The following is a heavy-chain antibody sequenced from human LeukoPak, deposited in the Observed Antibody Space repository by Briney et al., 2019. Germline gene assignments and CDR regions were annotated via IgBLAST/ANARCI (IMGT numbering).Heavy chain of an antibody. V-gene: IGHV1-18*04. CDR2: ISAYNGNT. J-gene: IGHJ3*02. CDR1: GYTFTSYG. Sequence: ASVKVSCKASGYTFTSYGISWVRQAPGQGPEWMGWISAYNGNTNYAQKLQGRVTMTTDTSTSTAYMELRSLRSDDTAVYYCARGGPVIVGASGAFDIWGQGTMVTVSS. D-gene: IGHD1-26*01. CDR3: ARGGPVIVGASGAFDI.